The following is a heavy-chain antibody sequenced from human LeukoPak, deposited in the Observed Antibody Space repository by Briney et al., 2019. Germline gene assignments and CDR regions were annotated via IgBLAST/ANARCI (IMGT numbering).Heavy chain of an antibody. CDR2: IYPGDSDT. V-gene: IGHV5-51*01. CDR1: GYSFTSYW. CDR3: ARPYSSGWYRAGDAFDI. Sequence: GESLKISCKGSGYSFTSYWIGWVRQMPGKGLEWMGIIYPGDSDTRYSPSFQGQVTISADKSISTAYLQWSSLKASDTAMYYCARPYSSGWYRAGDAFDIWGQGTMVTVSS. J-gene: IGHJ3*02. D-gene: IGHD6-19*01.